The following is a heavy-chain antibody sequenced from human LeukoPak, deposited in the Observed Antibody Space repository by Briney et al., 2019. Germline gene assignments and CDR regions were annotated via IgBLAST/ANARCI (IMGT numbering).Heavy chain of an antibody. Sequence: ASVKVSCKASGYTFTGYYMHWVRQAPGQGLEWMGWINPNSGGTNYAQKFQGRVTMTRDTSISTAYMELSRLRSDDTAVYYCARVSGGIVGAANAFDIWGQGTMVTVSS. V-gene: IGHV1-2*02. CDR3: ARVSGGIVGAANAFDI. D-gene: IGHD1-26*01. CDR2: INPNSGGT. J-gene: IGHJ3*02. CDR1: GYTFTGYY.